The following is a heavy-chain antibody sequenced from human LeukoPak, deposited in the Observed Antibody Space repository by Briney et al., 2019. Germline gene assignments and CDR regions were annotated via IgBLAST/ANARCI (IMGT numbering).Heavy chain of an antibody. Sequence: SETLSLTCTVSGGSISSGSYYWSWIRQPAGKGLEWIGRIYTSGSTNYNPSLKSRVTMSVDTSKNQLSLKLSSVTAADTAVYYCARASTRGMVRGVIFFDYWGQGTLVTVSS. CDR3: ARASTRGMVRGVIFFDY. CDR1: GGSISSGSYY. V-gene: IGHV4-61*02. CDR2: IYTSGST. J-gene: IGHJ4*02. D-gene: IGHD3-10*01.